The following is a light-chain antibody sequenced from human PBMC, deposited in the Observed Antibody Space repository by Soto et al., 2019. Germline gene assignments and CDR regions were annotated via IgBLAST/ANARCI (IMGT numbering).Light chain of an antibody. Sequence: DIQMTQSPSTLSASVGDRVTIACRASQSISSWLAWYQQKPGKAPKLLIYKASSLESGVPSRFSGSGSGTEFTLTISSLQPDDFATYYCQQYNSYWTFGEGKKVDX. V-gene: IGKV1-5*03. CDR3: QQYNSYWT. J-gene: IGKJ1*01. CDR1: QSISSW. CDR2: KAS.